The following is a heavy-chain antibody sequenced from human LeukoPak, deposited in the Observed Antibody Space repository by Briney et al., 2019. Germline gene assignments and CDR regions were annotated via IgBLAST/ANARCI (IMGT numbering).Heavy chain of an antibody. D-gene: IGHD6-6*01. V-gene: IGHV1-2*02. J-gene: IGHJ4*02. CDR3: ARGGLGQLVRRGYYYFDY. CDR1: GYTFTGYY. Sequence: ASVKVSCKASGYTFTGYYMHWVRQAPGQGLEWMGWINPNSGGTNYAQKFQGRVTMTRDTSISTAYMELSRLRSDDTAVYYCARGGLGQLVRRGYYYFDYWGQGTLVTVSS. CDR2: INPNSGGT.